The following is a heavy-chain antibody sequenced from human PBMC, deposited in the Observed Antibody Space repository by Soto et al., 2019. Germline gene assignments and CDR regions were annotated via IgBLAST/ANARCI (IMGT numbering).Heavy chain of an antibody. D-gene: IGHD1-26*01. CDR2: ISYDGSNK. CDR1: GFTFSSYA. Sequence: SGGSLRLSCAASGFTFSSYAMHWVRQAPGKGLEWVAVISYDGSNKYYADSVKGRFTISRDNSKNTLYLQMNSLRAEDTAVYYCARAQELRYYYYGMDVWGQGTTVTVSS. V-gene: IGHV3-30-3*01. J-gene: IGHJ6*02. CDR3: ARAQELRYYYYGMDV.